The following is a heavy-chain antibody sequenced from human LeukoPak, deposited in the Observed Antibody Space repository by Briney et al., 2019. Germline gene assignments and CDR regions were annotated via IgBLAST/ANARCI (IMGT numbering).Heavy chain of an antibody. V-gene: IGHV2-5*08. CDR1: GASIRGYYW. Sequence: TLSLTCTVSGASIRGYYWSWIRQPPGKALEWLALIYWDDDKRYSPSLKSRLTITKDTSKNQVVLTMTNMDPVDTATYYCAHKDCSGGSCYFFDYWGQGTLVTVSS. CDR2: IYWDDDK. D-gene: IGHD2-15*01. CDR3: AHKDCSGGSCYFFDY. J-gene: IGHJ4*02.